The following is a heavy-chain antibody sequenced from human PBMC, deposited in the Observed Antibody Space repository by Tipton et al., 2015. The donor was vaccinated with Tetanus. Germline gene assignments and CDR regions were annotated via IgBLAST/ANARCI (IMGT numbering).Heavy chain of an antibody. V-gene: IGHV5-51*01. Sequence: QLVQSGAEVKKPGESLKISCEGSGYNFTTYWIGWVRQMPGKGLEWMGIIYPGDSDTRYSPSFQGRVTISADKSITSAYLEWSSLKASDTAMYCCARFFGSGWPIDSWGQGTLVTVSS. CDR1: GYNFTTYW. CDR3: ARFFGSGWPIDS. J-gene: IGHJ4*02. D-gene: IGHD6-19*01. CDR2: IYPGDSDT.